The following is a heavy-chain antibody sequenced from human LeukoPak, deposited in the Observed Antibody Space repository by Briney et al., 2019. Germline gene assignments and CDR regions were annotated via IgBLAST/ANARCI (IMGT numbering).Heavy chain of an antibody. Sequence: VGSLRLSCAASGFTFSDYYMSWIRQAPGKGLEWVSYVRSSGSTIYYADSVKGRFTISRDNAKNSLYLQMNSLRAEDTAVYYCARADCSSTRCYEFDYWGQGTLVTVSS. CDR2: VRSSGSTI. D-gene: IGHD2-2*01. CDR3: ARADCSSTRCYEFDY. J-gene: IGHJ4*02. V-gene: IGHV3-11*04. CDR1: GFTFSDYY.